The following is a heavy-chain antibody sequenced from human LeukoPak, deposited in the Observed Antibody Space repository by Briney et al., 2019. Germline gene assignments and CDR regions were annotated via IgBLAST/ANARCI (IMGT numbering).Heavy chain of an antibody. Sequence: ASVKVSCKASGYTFIGYYMYWVRQAPGQGLEWMGWINPNSGGTKYAQKFQGRVTMTRDTSTSTVYMELSSLRSEDTAVYYCARGPRITLIRGGQWYFYMDVWGKGTTVTISS. J-gene: IGHJ6*03. CDR2: INPNSGGT. D-gene: IGHD3-10*01. CDR3: ARGPRITLIRGGQWYFYMDV. CDR1: GYTFIGYY. V-gene: IGHV1-2*02.